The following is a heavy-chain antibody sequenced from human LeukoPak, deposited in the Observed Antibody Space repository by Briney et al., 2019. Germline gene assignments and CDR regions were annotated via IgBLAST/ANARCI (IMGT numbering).Heavy chain of an antibody. D-gene: IGHD2-15*01. CDR3: ARDRGIPEYCSGGSCYPQPDY. V-gene: IGHV1-18*04. J-gene: IGHJ4*02. CDR1: GYSFTSYY. CDR2: ISAYNGNT. Sequence: ASVKVSCKASGYSFTSYYMHWVRQAPGQGLEWMGWISAYNGNTNYAQKLQGRVTMTTDTSTSTAYMELRSLRSDDTAVYYCARDRGIPEYCSGGSCYPQPDYWGQGTLVTVSS.